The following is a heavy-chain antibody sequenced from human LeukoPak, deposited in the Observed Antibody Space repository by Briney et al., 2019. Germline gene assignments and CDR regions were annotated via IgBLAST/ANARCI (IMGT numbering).Heavy chain of an antibody. CDR3: ARPPTTVTTYFDY. V-gene: IGHV1-2*02. Sequence: ASVKVSCKASGYTFTGYYMHWVRQAPGQGLEWVGWINPNSGGTNYAQKFQGRVTMTRDTSISTAYMELSRLRSDDTAVYYCARPPTTVTTYFDYWGQGTLVTVSS. CDR1: GYTFTGYY. CDR2: INPNSGGT. D-gene: IGHD4-11*01. J-gene: IGHJ4*02.